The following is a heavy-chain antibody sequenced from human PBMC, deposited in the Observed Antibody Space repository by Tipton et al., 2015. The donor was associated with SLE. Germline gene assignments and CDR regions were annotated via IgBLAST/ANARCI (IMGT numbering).Heavy chain of an antibody. CDR3: ARDQPRPTDWNTFDY. D-gene: IGHD1/OR15-1a*01. V-gene: IGHV4-39*07. J-gene: IGHJ4*02. Sequence: TLSLTCTVSGGSISSSSYYWGWIRQPPGKGLEWIGSIYYSGSTYYNPSLKSRVTISVDTSKNQFSLKLSSVTAADTAVYYCARDQPRPTDWNTFDYGGQGALVTGSS. CDR2: IYYSGST. CDR1: GGSISSSSYY.